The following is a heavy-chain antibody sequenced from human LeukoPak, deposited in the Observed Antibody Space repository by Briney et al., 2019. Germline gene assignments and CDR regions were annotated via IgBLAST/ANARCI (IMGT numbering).Heavy chain of an antibody. D-gene: IGHD1-26*01. CDR3: ARHQMGANTFDF. CDR2: IYYSGST. CDR1: GGSISNYY. V-gene: IGHV4-59*08. Sequence: SETLSLTCSVSGGSISNYYWSWIRQPPGKGLEWIGYIYYSGSTNYNPSLKSRVTISLDTSKNQFSLKLSSVTAADTAVYYCARHQMGANTFDFWGQGTQVTVSS. J-gene: IGHJ4*02.